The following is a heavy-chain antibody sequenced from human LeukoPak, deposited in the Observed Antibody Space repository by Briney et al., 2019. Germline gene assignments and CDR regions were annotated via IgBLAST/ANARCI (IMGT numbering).Heavy chain of an antibody. D-gene: IGHD3-16*01. V-gene: IGHV1-18*04. Sequence: ASVKVSCKASEYTFTGYYMHWVRQAPGQGLEWMGWISGYSSNTNYAQRLQGRVTMTTDTSTNTAYMELRSLRSDDTAVYYCARATGTWGHDGFDIWGQGTMVTVSS. J-gene: IGHJ3*02. CDR3: ARATGTWGHDGFDI. CDR1: EYTFTGYY. CDR2: ISGYSSNT.